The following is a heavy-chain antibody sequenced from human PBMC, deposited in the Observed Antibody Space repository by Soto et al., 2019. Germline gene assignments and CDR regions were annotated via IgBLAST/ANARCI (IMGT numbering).Heavy chain of an antibody. Sequence: SVKVSCKASGGTFSSYAISWVRQAPGQGLEWMGGIIPIFGTANYAQKFQGRVTITADESTSTAYMELSSLRSEDTAVYYCARDFVVPAAMGGYYYYYGMDVWGQGTTVTVSS. D-gene: IGHD2-2*01. V-gene: IGHV1-69*13. CDR2: IIPIFGTA. J-gene: IGHJ6*02. CDR3: ARDFVVPAAMGGYYYYYGMDV. CDR1: GGTFSSYA.